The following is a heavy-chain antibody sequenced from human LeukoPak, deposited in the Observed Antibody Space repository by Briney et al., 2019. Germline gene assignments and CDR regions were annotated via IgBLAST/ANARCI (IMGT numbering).Heavy chain of an antibody. Sequence: SETLRLSCTVSGGSISSNCRSWIRQPPGRGLEWIGYIYYSGITNYNPSLKSRVTISVDTSKNQFSLKLSSVTAADTAVYYCASGYGSGSYFPNWGEGTLVTVSS. V-gene: IGHV4-59*01. D-gene: IGHD3-10*01. CDR3: ASGYGSGSYFPN. J-gene: IGHJ4*02. CDR2: IYYSGIT. CDR1: GGSISSNC.